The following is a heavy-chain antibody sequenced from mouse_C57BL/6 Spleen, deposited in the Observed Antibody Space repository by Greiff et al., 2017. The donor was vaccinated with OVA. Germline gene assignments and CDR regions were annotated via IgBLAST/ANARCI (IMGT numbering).Heavy chain of an antibody. CDR2: ILPGSGST. Sequence: QVQLQQSGAELMKPGASVKLSCKATGYTFTGYWIEWVKQRPGHGLEWIGEILPGSGSTNYHEKFQGKATFTADTSSNTAYMQLSSLTTEDSAIYYCALDSSGFAYWGQGTLVTVSA. J-gene: IGHJ3*01. CDR3: ALDSSGFAY. V-gene: IGHV1-9*01. CDR1: GYTFTGYW. D-gene: IGHD3-2*02.